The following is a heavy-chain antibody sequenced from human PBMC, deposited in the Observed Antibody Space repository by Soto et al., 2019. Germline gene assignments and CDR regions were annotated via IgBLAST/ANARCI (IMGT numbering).Heavy chain of an antibody. CDR2: INHSGST. Sequence: QVQLQQWGAGLLKPSETLSLTCAVYGGSFSGYYWSWIRQPPGKGLEWIGEINHSGSTNYNPSLKSRVTISVDTSKNQFSLKLSSVPAAYTAVYCCAREYSHYDMLTGYGGRYYDYGMDVWGKGTTVTVSS. D-gene: IGHD3-9*01. V-gene: IGHV4-34*01. CDR3: AREYSHYDMLTGYGGRYYDYGMDV. J-gene: IGHJ6*04. CDR1: GGSFSGYY.